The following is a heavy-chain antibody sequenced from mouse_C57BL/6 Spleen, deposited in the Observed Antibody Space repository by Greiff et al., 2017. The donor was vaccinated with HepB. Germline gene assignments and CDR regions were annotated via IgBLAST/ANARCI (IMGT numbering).Heavy chain of an antibody. V-gene: IGHV1-55*01. CDR1: GYTFTSDW. Sequence: QVQLQQPGAELVKPGASVKMSCKASGYTFTSDWITWVKQRPGQGLEWIGDIYPGSGSTNYNEKFKSKATLTVDTSSSTAYMQLSSLTSEDTAVYYCAGESRGSNYVGYFDVWGTGTTVTVSS. CDR3: AGESRGSNYVGYFDV. J-gene: IGHJ1*03. D-gene: IGHD1-1*01. CDR2: IYPGSGST.